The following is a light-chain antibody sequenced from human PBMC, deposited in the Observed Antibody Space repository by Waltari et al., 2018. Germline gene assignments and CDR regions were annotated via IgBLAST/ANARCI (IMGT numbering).Light chain of an antibody. V-gene: IGKV2D-29*01. Sequence: DVVMTQTPLSLSVTPGRPASISCKSTQSLPHTDGRTYLYWFLQKPGQPPQLLIYEVSKRFYGVTDRFSGSGSGTDFTLIISRVEAEDGGVYYCMQSLQLSMWTFGQGTNVEIK. CDR2: EVS. J-gene: IGKJ1*01. CDR1: QSLPHTDGRTY. CDR3: MQSLQLSMWT.